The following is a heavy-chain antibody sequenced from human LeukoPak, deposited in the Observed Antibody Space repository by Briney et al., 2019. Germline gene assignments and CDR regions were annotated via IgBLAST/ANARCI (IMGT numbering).Heavy chain of an antibody. CDR3: ARDSHWYPVDY. CDR2: IKSDGSEE. V-gene: IGHV3-7*01. Sequence: PGGSLRLSCAASGFTFSDYYMTWIRQAPGGGLEWVANIKSDGSEENYGDCVKGRFTISRDNAKNSLYLQMNSLRVEDTTVYYCARDSHWYPVDYWGLGTLVTLSS. J-gene: IGHJ4*02. D-gene: IGHD2-8*02. CDR1: GFTFSDYY.